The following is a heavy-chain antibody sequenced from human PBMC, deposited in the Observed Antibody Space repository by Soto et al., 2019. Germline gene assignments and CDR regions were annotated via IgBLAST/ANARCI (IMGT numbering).Heavy chain of an antibody. Sequence: PSETLSLTCNVSGGSISNSNYYWGWIRQPPGKGLEWIGSIYYTGNTYYNPSLKSRVTISVDTSKNQFSLKLSSVTAADTAVYYCARDLRAVYYYSGMDVWGQGTTVTVSS. CDR2: IYYTGNT. CDR3: ARDLRAVYYYSGMDV. V-gene: IGHV4-39*07. CDR1: GGSISNSNYY. J-gene: IGHJ6*02.